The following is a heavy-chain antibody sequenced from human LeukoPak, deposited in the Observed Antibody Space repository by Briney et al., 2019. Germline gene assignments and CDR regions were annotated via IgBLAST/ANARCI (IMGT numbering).Heavy chain of an antibody. Sequence: PGGSLRLSCAASGFTFGSYGMHWVRQAPGKGLEWVAVISYDGSNEDYADSVKGRFTISRDNSKNTLYLQMNSLRAEDTAVYYCAKDRNYYFDYWGQGTLVTVSS. D-gene: IGHD1-14*01. J-gene: IGHJ4*02. CDR3: AKDRNYYFDY. V-gene: IGHV3-30*18. CDR2: ISYDGSNE. CDR1: GFTFGSYG.